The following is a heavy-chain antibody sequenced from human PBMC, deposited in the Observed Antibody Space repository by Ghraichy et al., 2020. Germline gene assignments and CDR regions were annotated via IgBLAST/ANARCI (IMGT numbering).Heavy chain of an antibody. CDR3: ARLEYSGYEVVIDY. CDR1: GGSISSSSYY. Sequence: SETLSLTCTVSGGSISSSSYYWGWIRQPPGKGLEWIGSIYYSGSTYYNPSLKSRVTISVDTSKNQFSLKLSSVTAADTAVYYCARLEYSGYEVVIDYWGQGTLVTVSS. J-gene: IGHJ4*02. CDR2: IYYSGST. V-gene: IGHV4-39*01. D-gene: IGHD5-12*01.